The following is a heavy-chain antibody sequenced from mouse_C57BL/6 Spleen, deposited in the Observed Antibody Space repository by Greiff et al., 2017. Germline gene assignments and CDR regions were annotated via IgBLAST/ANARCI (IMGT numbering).Heavy chain of an antibody. CDR1: GYSFTDYN. D-gene: IGHD1-1*01. V-gene: IGHV1-39*01. CDR3: TRGGYGSSRFAY. CDR2: INPNYGTT. Sequence: VQLQQSGPELVKPGASVKISCKASGYSFTDYNMNWVKQSNGKSLEWIGVINPNYGTTSYNQKFKSKATMTVDQSSSTAYMQLNSLTSEDSAVYYCTRGGYGSSRFAYWGQGTLVTVSA. J-gene: IGHJ3*01.